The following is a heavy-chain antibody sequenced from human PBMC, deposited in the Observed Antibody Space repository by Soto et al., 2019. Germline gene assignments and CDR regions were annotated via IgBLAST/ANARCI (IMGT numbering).Heavy chain of an antibody. CDR2: IALGSGNT. CDR1: AFTFSGSS. V-gene: IGHV1-58*01. CDR3: ATHSGYYYDGMDV. Sequence: SVKVSCKASAFTFSGSSVQWVRQARGQTLEWMGWIALGSGNTNYAPKFPGRLTLTRDMSTSTAYMELNSLRSEDTAVYYCATHSGYYYDGMDVWGQGTTVTVSS. J-gene: IGHJ6*02. D-gene: IGHD3-22*01.